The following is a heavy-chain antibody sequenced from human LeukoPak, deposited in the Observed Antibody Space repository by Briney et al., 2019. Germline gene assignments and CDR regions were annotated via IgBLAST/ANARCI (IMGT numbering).Heavy chain of an antibody. V-gene: IGHV4-30-4*01. D-gene: IGHD2-2*01. Sequence: SETLSLTCTVSGGSISSYYWSWIRQPPGKGLEWIGYIYYGGSTYYNPSLKSRVTISVDTSKNQFSLKLSSVTAADTAVYYCARDGSSAYNWFDPWGQGTLVTVSS. J-gene: IGHJ5*02. CDR3: ARDGSSAYNWFDP. CDR1: GGSISSYY. CDR2: IYYGGST.